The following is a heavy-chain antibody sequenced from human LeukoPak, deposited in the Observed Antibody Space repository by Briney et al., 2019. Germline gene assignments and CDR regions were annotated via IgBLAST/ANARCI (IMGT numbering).Heavy chain of an antibody. V-gene: IGHV3-49*04. Sequence: GGSLRLSCTTSGFTFGDSAMSWVRQAPGKGLEWVGFIRTKAYGGTTEYAASVKGRFTISRDDSKSIAYLQMNTLKTEDTAVYYCTSYYYGSGSYWYWGQGTLVTVSS. CDR2: IRTKAYGGTT. D-gene: IGHD3-10*01. J-gene: IGHJ4*02. CDR3: TSYYYGSGSYWY. CDR1: GFTFGDSA.